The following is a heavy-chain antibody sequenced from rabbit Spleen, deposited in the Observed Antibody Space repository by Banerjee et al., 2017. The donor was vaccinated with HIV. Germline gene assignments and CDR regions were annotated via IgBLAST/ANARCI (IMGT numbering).Heavy chain of an antibody. D-gene: IGHD6-1*01. CDR2: IEGGSSAFS. V-gene: IGHV1S40*01. J-gene: IGHJ4*01. CDR3: ARSFNTYGVVGISFTL. Sequence: QSLEESGGDLVKPGASLTLTCTASGVSFSSNHYMCWVRQAPGKGLEWIACIEGGSSAFSYFASWAKGRFTISKTSSTTVTLQMTSLTAADTATYFCARSFNTYGVVGISFTLWGQGTLVTVS. CDR1: GVSFSSNHY.